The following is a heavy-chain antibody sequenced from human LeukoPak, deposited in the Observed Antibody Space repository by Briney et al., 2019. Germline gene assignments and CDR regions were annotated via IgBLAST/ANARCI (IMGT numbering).Heavy chain of an antibody. J-gene: IGHJ4*02. CDR1: GFTFGDYA. CDR2: IRSKAYGGTT. CDR3: TRDYTGGYYYDSSGYSPRMN. Sequence: GGSLRLSCTASGFTFGDYAMSWVRQAPGKGREWVGFIRSKAYGGTTEYAASVKGRFTISRDDSKSIAYLQMNSLKTEDTAVYYCTRDYTGGYYYDSSGYSPRMNWGQGTLVTVSS. D-gene: IGHD3-22*01. V-gene: IGHV3-49*04.